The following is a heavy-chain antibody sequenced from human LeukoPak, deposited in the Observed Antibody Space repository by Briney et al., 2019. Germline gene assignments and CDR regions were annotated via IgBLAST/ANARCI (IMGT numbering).Heavy chain of an antibody. Sequence: GGSLRLSCAASGFTFSSFSINWVRQAPGKGLEWVSSINTVASYIYYADSVRGRFTISRDNAKNPLYLQMNSLRAEGTGVYYCARLRRNGDSGGFYYYYDSWGQGTLVTVSS. CDR3: ARLRRNGDSGGFYYYYDS. J-gene: IGHJ4*02. D-gene: IGHD2-21*01. V-gene: IGHV3-21*01. CDR1: GFTFSSFS. CDR2: INTVASYI.